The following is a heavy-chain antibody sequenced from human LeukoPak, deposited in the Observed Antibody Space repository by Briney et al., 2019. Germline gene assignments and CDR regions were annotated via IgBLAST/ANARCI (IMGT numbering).Heavy chain of an antibody. Sequence: GGSLRLSCAASGFTFDDYAMHWVRQAPGKGLEWVSGISWNSGSIGYADSVKGRFTISRDNAKNSLYLQMNSLRAEDTALYYCAKGITATTSPFDYWGQGTLVTVSS. CDR2: ISWNSGSI. V-gene: IGHV3-9*01. J-gene: IGHJ4*02. CDR1: GFTFDDYA. D-gene: IGHD5-12*01. CDR3: AKGITATTSPFDY.